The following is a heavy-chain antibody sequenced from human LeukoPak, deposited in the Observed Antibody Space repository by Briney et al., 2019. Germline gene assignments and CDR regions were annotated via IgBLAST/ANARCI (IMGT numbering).Heavy chain of an antibody. CDR3: AREIQKNGYYYYYYGMDV. Sequence: GGSLRLSCAASGFTFSSYSMNWVRQAPGKGLEWVSSISSSSSYIYYADSVKGRFTISRDNAKNSLYLQMNSLRAEDTAVYYCAREIQKNGYYYYYYGMDVWGQGTTVTVSS. CDR2: ISSSSSYI. V-gene: IGHV3-21*04. D-gene: IGHD5-18*01. CDR1: GFTFSSYS. J-gene: IGHJ6*02.